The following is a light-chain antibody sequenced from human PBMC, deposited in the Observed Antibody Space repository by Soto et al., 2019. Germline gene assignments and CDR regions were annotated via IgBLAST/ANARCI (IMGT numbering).Light chain of an antibody. V-gene: IGKV1-9*01. CDR3: QQLNTYPLT. Sequence: DIQLTQSPSFLSASVGDRVTITCRASQAIGHYLAWYQQRPGTAPNLLISAASTLQSGVPSRFGGSGSGTEFTLTISSLPPADFATYYCQQLNTYPLTFGGGTRVELK. CDR1: QAIGHY. CDR2: AAS. J-gene: IGKJ4*02.